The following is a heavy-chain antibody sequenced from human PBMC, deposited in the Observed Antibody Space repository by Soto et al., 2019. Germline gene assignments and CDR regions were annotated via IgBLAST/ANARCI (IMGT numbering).Heavy chain of an antibody. CDR1: GFIFNNYW. CDR2: ISRDGSTT. Sequence: EVQLVESGGGLVQPGGSLRLSCAASGFIFNNYWMHWVRQAPGKGLVWVSRISRDGSTTGYADSVKGRFTISRDNAKNTLYLQMNSLRAEDTAVYYCVREEHSSDSFDYWGKGTLVTVSS. V-gene: IGHV3-74*01. J-gene: IGHJ4*02. D-gene: IGHD6-19*01. CDR3: VREEHSSDSFDY.